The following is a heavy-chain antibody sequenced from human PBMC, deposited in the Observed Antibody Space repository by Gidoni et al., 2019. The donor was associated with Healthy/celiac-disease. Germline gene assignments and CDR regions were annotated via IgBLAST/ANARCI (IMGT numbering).Heavy chain of an antibody. CDR1: GFTFADYT. J-gene: IGHJ4*02. CDR2: ISWDGGST. CDR3: AKDRSAIAVAGPFDY. D-gene: IGHD6-19*01. V-gene: IGHV3-43*01. Sequence: EVQLVESGGVVVQPGGSLSLPCAASGFTFADYTMHWVRQAPGKGLEWVSLISWDGGSTYYADSVKGRFTSSRDNSKNSLYLQMNSLRTEDTALYYCAKDRSAIAVAGPFDYWGQGTLVTVSS.